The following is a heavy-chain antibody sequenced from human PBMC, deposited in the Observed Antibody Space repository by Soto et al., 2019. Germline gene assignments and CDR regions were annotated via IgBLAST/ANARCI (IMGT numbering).Heavy chain of an antibody. D-gene: IGHD2-2*01. CDR3: ARGIVVVPAANNWFDP. J-gene: IGHJ5*02. V-gene: IGHV1-69*13. CDR1: GGTFSSYA. CDR2: IIPIFGTA. Sequence: SVKVSCKASGGTFSSYAISWVRQAPGQGLEWMGGIIPIFGTANYAQKFQGRVTITADESTSTAYMELSSLRSEDTAVYYCARGIVVVPAANNWFDPWGQGTLVTVSS.